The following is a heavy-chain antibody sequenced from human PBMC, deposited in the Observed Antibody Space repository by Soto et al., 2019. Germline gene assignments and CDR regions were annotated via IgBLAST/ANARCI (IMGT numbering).Heavy chain of an antibody. D-gene: IGHD2-2*01. Sequence: SETLSLTCAVSGGSISSGAYSWSWIRQPPGKGLEWVGYIYHSGSTYYNPSLKSRVTISVDTSKNRFSLKLNSVTAADTAVYYCARHGGTYCSSTSCYAEAFDIRGQGTMVTVSS. J-gene: IGHJ3*02. CDR3: ARHGGTYCSSTSCYAEAFDI. CDR1: GGSISSGAYS. V-gene: IGHV4-30-2*01. CDR2: IYHSGST.